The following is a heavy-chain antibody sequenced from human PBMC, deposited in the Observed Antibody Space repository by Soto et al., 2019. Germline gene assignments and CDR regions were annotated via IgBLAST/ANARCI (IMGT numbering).Heavy chain of an antibody. J-gene: IGHJ4*02. Sequence: EVQVVESGGGLIQPGGSLRLSCAASGFTVTTNYMSWVRQAPGKGLEWVSIISSGGDTYYADSVKGRFTISRDNPKNTLYLQMNTLTAEDTAVYFCARGDFDCWGQGTLVTFSS. D-gene: IGHD1-26*01. CDR2: ISSGGDT. CDR1: GFTVTTNY. V-gene: IGHV3-53*01. CDR3: ARGDFDC.